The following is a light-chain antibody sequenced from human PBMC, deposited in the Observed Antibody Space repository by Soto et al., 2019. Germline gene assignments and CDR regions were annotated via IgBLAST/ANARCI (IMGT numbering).Light chain of an antibody. Sequence: EVALTQSPATLSVSPGEGATLSCRASQSVSSSYLAWYQQKPGQAPRLLIYGASSRATGIPDRFSGSGSGTDSPLTISSLEPEDVAVDCCQQEGTTTRTSGSGTKVDIK. CDR3: QQEGTTTRT. CDR2: GAS. J-gene: IGKJ1*01. CDR1: QSVSSSY. V-gene: IGKV3-20*01.